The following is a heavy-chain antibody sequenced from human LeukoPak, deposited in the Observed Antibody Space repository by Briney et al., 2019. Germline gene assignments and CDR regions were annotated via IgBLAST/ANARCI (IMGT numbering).Heavy chain of an antibody. J-gene: IGHJ4*02. Sequence: GGSLRLSCAASGFTFSSYWMSWVRQAPGKGLEWVANIKQDGSEKYYVDSVKGRFTISRDNAKNSLYLQMNSLRAEDTAVYYCARDRWGDYYGSGSSDCWGQGTLVTVSS. D-gene: IGHD3-10*01. V-gene: IGHV3-7*01. CDR1: GFTFSSYW. CDR2: IKQDGSEK. CDR3: ARDRWGDYYGSGSSDC.